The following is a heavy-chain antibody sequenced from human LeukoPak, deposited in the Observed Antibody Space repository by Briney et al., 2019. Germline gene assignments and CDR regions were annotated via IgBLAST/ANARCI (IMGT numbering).Heavy chain of an antibody. J-gene: IGHJ4*02. CDR1: GLTFSGYE. CDR2: ISSGGSTT. Sequence: PGGSLRLSCAASGLTFSGYEMNWVRQAPGKGLEWVSYISSGGSTTYYADSVKGRFTISRDNAKNSLYLQMTSLRAEDTAVYHCASFSDYWARESWSPSPQ. V-gene: IGHV3-48*03. CDR3: ASFSDY.